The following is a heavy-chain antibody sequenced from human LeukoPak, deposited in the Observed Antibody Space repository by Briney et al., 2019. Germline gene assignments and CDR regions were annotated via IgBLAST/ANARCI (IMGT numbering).Heavy chain of an antibody. D-gene: IGHD6-19*01. V-gene: IGHV1-46*01. Sequence: ASVKVSCKASGYTFTSYYMHWVRQAPGQGLEWMGIINPSGGSTSYAQKFQGRVTMTEDTSTDTAYMELSSLRSEDTAVYYCATFKVEWLVWGQGTLVTVSS. CDR3: ATFKVEWLV. CDR1: GYTFTSYY. J-gene: IGHJ4*02. CDR2: INPSGGST.